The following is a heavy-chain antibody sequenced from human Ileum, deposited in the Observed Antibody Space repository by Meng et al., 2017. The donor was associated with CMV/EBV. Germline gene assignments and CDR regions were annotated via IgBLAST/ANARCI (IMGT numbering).Heavy chain of an antibody. Sequence: SETLSLTCDVSGFSVSSSTYYWAWIRQSPGKGLEWIGSMYHSGKTYYNASLTSRVTISIDTSTMQFSLKLRPVTAADTAVYYCARDIDEIYGHWGQGRLVTVSS. CDR3: ARDIDEIYGH. V-gene: IGHV4-39*07. D-gene: IGHD2-15*01. J-gene: IGHJ4*02. CDR1: GFSVSSSTYY. CDR2: MYHSGKT.